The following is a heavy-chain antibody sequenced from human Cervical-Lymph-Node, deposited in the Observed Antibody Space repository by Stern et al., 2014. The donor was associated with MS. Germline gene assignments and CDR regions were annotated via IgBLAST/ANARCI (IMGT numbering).Heavy chain of an antibody. V-gene: IGHV4-59*01. CDR3: ARVRDGSQRFDT. D-gene: IGHD5-24*01. CDR1: GGSISSYY. Sequence: VQLVQSGPGLVKPSETLSLTCTVSGGSISSYYWSWIRQPPGKGLEWIGYIYYSGSTNYNPSLKSRVTISVDTSKNQFSLKLSSVTAADTAVYYCARVRDGSQRFDTWGQGTLVTVSS. J-gene: IGHJ5*02. CDR2: IYYSGST.